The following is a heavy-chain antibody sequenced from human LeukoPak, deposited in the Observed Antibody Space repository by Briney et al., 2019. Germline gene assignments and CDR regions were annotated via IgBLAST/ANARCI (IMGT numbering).Heavy chain of an antibody. Sequence: SQTLSLTCTVSGGSISSGSYYWSWIRQPAGKGLEWIGRIYTSGSTNYNPSLKSRVTISVDTSKNQFSLKLSSVTAADTAVYYCARDRCSSTSCYAYYYYGTDVWGQGTTVTVSS. D-gene: IGHD2-2*01. CDR3: ARDRCSSTSCYAYYYYGTDV. CDR1: GGSISSGSYY. CDR2: IYTSGST. J-gene: IGHJ6*02. V-gene: IGHV4-61*02.